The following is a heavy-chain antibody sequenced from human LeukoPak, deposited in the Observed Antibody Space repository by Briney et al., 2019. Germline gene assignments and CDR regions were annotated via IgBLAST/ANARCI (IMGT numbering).Heavy chain of an antibody. CDR3: ARGGSTYFQH. CDR2: IHSDGSST. V-gene: IGHV3-74*01. CDR1: GFTFSSYW. J-gene: IGHJ1*01. Sequence: GGSLRLSCVASGFTFSSYWMHWVRQAPGKGLVWVSRIHSDGSSTNYADSVKGRHTISRGNAKNTLFLQMNSLRAEDTAVYYCARGGSTYFQHWGQGTLVTVSS. D-gene: IGHD5/OR15-5a*01.